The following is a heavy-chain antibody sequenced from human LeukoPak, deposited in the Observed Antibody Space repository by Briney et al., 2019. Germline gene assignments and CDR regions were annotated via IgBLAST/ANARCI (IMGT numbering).Heavy chain of an antibody. V-gene: IGHV1-8*01. J-gene: IGHJ6*02. D-gene: IGHD3-10*01. CDR3: ARADGSGSYYYYGMDV. CDR1: GYTFTSYD. Sequence: ASVKVSCKASGYTFTSYDINWVRQATGQGLEWMGWMNPNSGNPGYAQKFQGRVTMTRNTSISTAYMELSSLRSEDTAVYYCARADGSGSYYYYGMDVWGQGTTVTVSS. CDR2: MNPNSGNP.